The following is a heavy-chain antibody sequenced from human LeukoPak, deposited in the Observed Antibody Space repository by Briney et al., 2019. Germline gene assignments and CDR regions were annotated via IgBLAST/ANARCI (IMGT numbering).Heavy chain of an antibody. CDR1: GFTFSSYW. CDR2: IKQDGSEK. CDR3: ARGKYQLLYPFYFDY. J-gene: IGHJ4*02. D-gene: IGHD2-2*02. V-gene: IGHV3-7*01. Sequence: GGSLRLSCVVSGFTFSSYWMNWVRQAPGKGLEWVANIKQDGSEKYYVDSVKGRFTLSRDNAKNSLYLQMNSLRAEDTAVYYCARGKYQLLYPFYFDYWGQGTLVTVSS.